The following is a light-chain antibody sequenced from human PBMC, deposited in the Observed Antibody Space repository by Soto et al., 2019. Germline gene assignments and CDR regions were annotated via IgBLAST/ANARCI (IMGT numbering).Light chain of an antibody. J-gene: IGKJ1*01. CDR3: QKYNSAPRT. V-gene: IGKV1-27*01. CDR2: AAS. CDR1: QGISNY. Sequence: DIQMTQSPSSLSASVGDRVTITCRASQGISNYSAWYQQKPGKVPKVLIYAASTLQSGVPSRFSGSGSGTEFNLPISSLQPEDVATYYCQKYNSAPRTFGQGTKVEIK.